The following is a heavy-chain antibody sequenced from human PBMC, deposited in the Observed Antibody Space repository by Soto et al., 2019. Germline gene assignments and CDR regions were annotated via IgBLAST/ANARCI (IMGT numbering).Heavy chain of an antibody. CDR1: GGSFSGYY. CDR2: INHSGST. CDR3: ARARGWFDY. D-gene: IGHD6-19*01. V-gene: IGHV4-34*01. J-gene: IGHJ4*02. Sequence: PSETLSLTCAVYGGSFSGYYWSWIRQPPGKGLEWIGEINHSGSTNYNPSLKSRVTISVDTSKNQFSLKLSSVTAADTAVYYCARARGWFDYWGQGTLVTVSS.